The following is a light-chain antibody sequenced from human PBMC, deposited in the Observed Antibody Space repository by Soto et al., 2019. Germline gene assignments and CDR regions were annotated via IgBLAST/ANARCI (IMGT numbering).Light chain of an antibody. Sequence: DIVMTQSPDSLAVSLGERATLDCRSSQTVLNSSNNKTYLAWYRQRPGQPPTLLINWASTRQSGVPARFRGSGSGTEFTLTISSLQPDDFATYYCQHYNSYSEAFGQGTKVDIK. V-gene: IGKV4-1*01. CDR1: QTVLNSSNNKTY. CDR2: WAS. CDR3: QHYNSYSEA. J-gene: IGKJ1*01.